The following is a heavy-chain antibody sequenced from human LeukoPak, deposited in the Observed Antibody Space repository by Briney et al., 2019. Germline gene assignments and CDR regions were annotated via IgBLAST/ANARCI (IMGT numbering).Heavy chain of an antibody. J-gene: IGHJ4*02. V-gene: IGHV3-30*18. CDR2: ISYDGSNK. CDR1: GFTFSSYG. CDR3: AKGEFGVVTANFDY. D-gene: IGHD2-21*02. Sequence: GGSLRLSCAASGFTFSSYGMHWVRQAPGKGLDWVAVISYDGSNKYYADSVKGRFTISRDNSKNTLYLQMNSLRAEDTAVYYCAKGEFGVVTANFDYWGQGTLVTASS.